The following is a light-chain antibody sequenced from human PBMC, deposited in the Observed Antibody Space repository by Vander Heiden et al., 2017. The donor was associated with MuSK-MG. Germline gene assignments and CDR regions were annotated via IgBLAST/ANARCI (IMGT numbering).Light chain of an antibody. J-gene: IGKJ4*01. V-gene: IGKV3-15*01. Sequence: EIVMTQSPATLSVSPGERATLSCRASQSVSSNLAWYQQKPGQAPRLLIYGASTRANGIPDRFSGSGSGTEFTLTISSLQYEDFAVYYWQQDNNWLTFGGGTKVEIK. CDR2: GAS. CDR3: QQDNNWLT. CDR1: QSVSSN.